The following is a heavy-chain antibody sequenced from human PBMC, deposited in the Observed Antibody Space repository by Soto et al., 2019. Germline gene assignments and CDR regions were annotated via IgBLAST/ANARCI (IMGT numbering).Heavy chain of an antibody. D-gene: IGHD3-10*01. CDR1: GFGFSDYS. CDR2: ISRSSSDI. Sequence: EVQLEESGGGLVQPGGSLRLSCVASGFGFSDYSMNWVRQAPGKGLEWVSYISRSSSDIYYVDSVKGRFTISRDNDKNSLHLQMNSLRDEDTAMYYCARYGSGSNLRDPFDHWGQGTLVTVSS. CDR3: ARYGSGSNLRDPFDH. J-gene: IGHJ4*02. V-gene: IGHV3-48*02.